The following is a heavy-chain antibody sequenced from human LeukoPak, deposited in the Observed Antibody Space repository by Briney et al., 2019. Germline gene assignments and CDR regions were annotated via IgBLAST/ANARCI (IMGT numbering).Heavy chain of an antibody. CDR1: GGSISSGGYY. CDR3: ARSTLRGSDY. D-gene: IGHD3-16*01. J-gene: IGHJ4*02. CDR2: IYYSGST. V-gene: IGHV4-31*03. Sequence: TLSLTCTASGGSISSGGYYWSWIRQHPGKCLEWIGYIYYSGSTYYNPSLKSRVTISVDTSKNQFSLKLSSVTAADTAVYYCARSTLRGSDYWGQGTLVTVSS.